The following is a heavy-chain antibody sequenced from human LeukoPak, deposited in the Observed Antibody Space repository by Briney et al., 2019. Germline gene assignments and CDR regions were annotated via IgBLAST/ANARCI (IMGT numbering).Heavy chain of an antibody. CDR1: GGTFSSYA. Sequence: ASVKVSCKASGGTFSSYAISWVRQAPGQGLEWMGGIIPIFGTANYAQKFQGRVTITADESTSTAYMELSSLRSEDTAVYYCARVLGYCSSTGCRQNFQDYYYYMDVWGKGTTVTVSS. CDR2: IIPIFGTA. CDR3: ARVLGYCSSTGCRQNFQDYYYYMDV. V-gene: IGHV1-69*13. J-gene: IGHJ6*03. D-gene: IGHD2-2*01.